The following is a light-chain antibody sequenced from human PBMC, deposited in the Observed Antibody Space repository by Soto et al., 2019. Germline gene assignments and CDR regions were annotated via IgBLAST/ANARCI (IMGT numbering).Light chain of an antibody. CDR1: QSVSNY. CDR3: QHGLCPPFP. Sequence: DIQMTQSPSSLSASVGDRVTITCRASQSVSNYLNWYQQKPGKAPTLLIYAASTLQSGVPSRISGSGSGTDSTLTNSSLQPDAFVNDDGQHGLCPPFPFGPGTNVYIK. J-gene: IGKJ3*01. V-gene: IGKV1-39*01. CDR2: AAS.